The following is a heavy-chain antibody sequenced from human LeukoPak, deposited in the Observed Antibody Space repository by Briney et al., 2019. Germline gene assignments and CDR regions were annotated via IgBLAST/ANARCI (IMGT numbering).Heavy chain of an antibody. CDR3: ARESPGYSSGWYYFDY. CDR1: GGSISSYY. J-gene: IGHJ4*02. V-gene: IGHV4-4*07. Sequence: SETLSPTCTVSGGSISSYYWSWIRQPAGKGLEWIGRIYTRGSTNYNPSLKSRVTMSVDTSKNQFSLKLTSVTAADTAVYYCARESPGYSSGWYYFDYWGQGTLVTVSS. CDR2: IYTRGST. D-gene: IGHD6-19*01.